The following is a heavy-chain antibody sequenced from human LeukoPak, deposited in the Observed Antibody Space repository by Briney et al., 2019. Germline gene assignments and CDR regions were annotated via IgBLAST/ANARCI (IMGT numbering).Heavy chain of an antibody. CDR1: GGTFSSYA. V-gene: IGHV1-69*01. CDR3: AREYYYGSGSLSGAPVPAKEQNWFDP. Sequence: GSSVKVSCKASGGTFSSYAISWVRQAPGQGLEWMGGIIPIFGTANYAQKFQGRVTITADESTSTAYMELSSLRSEDTAVYYRAREYYYGSGSLSGAPVPAKEQNWFDPWGQGTLVTVSS. CDR2: IIPIFGTA. D-gene: IGHD3-10*01. J-gene: IGHJ5*02.